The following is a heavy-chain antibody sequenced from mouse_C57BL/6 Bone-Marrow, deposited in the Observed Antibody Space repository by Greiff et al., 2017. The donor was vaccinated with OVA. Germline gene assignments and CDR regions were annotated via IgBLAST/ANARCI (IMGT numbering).Heavy chain of an antibody. CDR3: ARDFLYYYGSSYRFAY. Sequence: LQESGAELARPGASVKLSCKASGYTFTSYGISWVKQRTGQGLEWIGEIYPRSGNTYYNEKFKGKATLTADKSSSTAYMELRSLTSEDSAVYFCARDFLYYYGSSYRFAYWGQGTLVTVSA. D-gene: IGHD1-1*01. CDR1: GYTFTSYG. V-gene: IGHV1-81*01. J-gene: IGHJ3*01. CDR2: IYPRSGNT.